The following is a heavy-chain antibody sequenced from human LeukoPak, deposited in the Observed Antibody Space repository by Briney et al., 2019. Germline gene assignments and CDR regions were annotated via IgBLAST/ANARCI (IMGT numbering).Heavy chain of an antibody. V-gene: IGHV3-23*01. Sequence: GGSLRLSCAASGFTFSSYAMSWVRQAPGKGLEWVSAISGSGGSTYYADSVKGRFTISRDNSMNTLYLQMNSLRAEDTAVYYCAKVGRSGYDNTAYFDYWGQGTLVTVSS. D-gene: IGHD5-12*01. CDR1: GFTFSSYA. CDR2: ISGSGGST. CDR3: AKVGRSGYDNTAYFDY. J-gene: IGHJ4*02.